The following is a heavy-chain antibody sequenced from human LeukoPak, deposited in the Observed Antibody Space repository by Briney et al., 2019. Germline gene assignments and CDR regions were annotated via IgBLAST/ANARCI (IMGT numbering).Heavy chain of an antibody. CDR1: GGSISSYY. J-gene: IGHJ6*02. CDR3: ARAPWHGSGEQNGMDV. CDR2: IYTSGST. V-gene: IGHV4-4*07. D-gene: IGHD3-10*01. Sequence: SETLSLTCTVSGGSISSYYWSWIRQPAGKGLEWIRRIYTSGSTNYNPSLKSRVTISVDTSKNQFSLKLSSVTAADTAVYYCARAPWHGSGEQNGMDVWGQGTTVTVSS.